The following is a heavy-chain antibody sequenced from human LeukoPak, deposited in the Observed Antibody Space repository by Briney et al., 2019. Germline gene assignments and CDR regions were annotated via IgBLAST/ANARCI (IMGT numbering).Heavy chain of an antibody. J-gene: IGHJ4*02. D-gene: IGHD3-10*01. V-gene: IGHV3-21*01. CDR2: ISSSSSYI. CDR3: ARGRFTGGGFGELHD. CDR1: GFTFSSYS. Sequence: GGSLRLSCAASGFTFSSYSMNWVRQAPGKGLEWVSSISSSSSYIYYADSVKGRFTISRDNAKNSLYLQMNSLRAEDTAVYYCARGRFTGGGFGELHDWGQGTLVTASS.